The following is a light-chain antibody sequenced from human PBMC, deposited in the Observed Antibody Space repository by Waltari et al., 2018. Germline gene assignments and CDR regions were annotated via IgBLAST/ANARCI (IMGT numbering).Light chain of an antibody. CDR1: QGVSRA. Sequence: EIVLTQSPGTLSLSLGERATISCRASQGVSRALAWYQQNPGQAPRLLIYDASNRAPGIPDRFSGSGSGTDFSLIISRLEPEDFAVYYCQHYVSLPVTFGQGTKVEIK. CDR3: QHYVSLPVT. J-gene: IGKJ1*01. CDR2: DAS. V-gene: IGKV3-20*01.